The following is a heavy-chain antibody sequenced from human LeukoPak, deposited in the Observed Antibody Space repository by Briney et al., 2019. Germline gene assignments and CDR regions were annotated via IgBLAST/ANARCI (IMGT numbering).Heavy chain of an antibody. D-gene: IGHD3-10*01. CDR3: ARDLVVRGEGDGY. CDR1: GFTFSSYA. J-gene: IGHJ4*02. CDR2: ISYDGSNK. Sequence: GGSLRLSCAASGFTFSSYAMHWVRQAPGKGLEWVAVISYDGSNKYYADSVKGRFTISRDNSKNTPYLQMNSLRAEDTAVYYCARDLVVRGEGDGYWGQGTLVTVSS. V-gene: IGHV3-30-3*01.